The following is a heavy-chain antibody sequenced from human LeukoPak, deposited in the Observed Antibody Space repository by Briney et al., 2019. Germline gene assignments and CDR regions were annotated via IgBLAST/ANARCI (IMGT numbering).Heavy chain of an antibody. V-gene: IGHV3-7*01. CDR1: GFTFSGYW. D-gene: IGHD6-13*01. J-gene: IGHJ1*01. Sequence: SGGSLRLYCAASGFTFSGYWMSWVRQAPGKGLEWVANINQDGSEKYYVDSVKGRFTISRDNAKNSLFLQMGSLRVEDTAVYYCARESTAGYNSSWYGFRNWGQGTLVSVSS. CDR3: ARESTAGYNSSWYGFRN. CDR2: INQDGSEK.